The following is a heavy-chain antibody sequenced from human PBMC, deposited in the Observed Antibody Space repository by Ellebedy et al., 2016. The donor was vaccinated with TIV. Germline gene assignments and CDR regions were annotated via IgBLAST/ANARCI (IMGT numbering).Heavy chain of an antibody. CDR3: AKWSFPFGDKSERIYSFQY. V-gene: IGHV3-53*04. CDR1: GFIVSTNH. Sequence: GESLKISCTASGFIVSTNHMSWVRQAPGKGLEWVGGYTNYADSVKGRFTISTHKSRNTLYLQMTNLSTDDTAVYYCAKWSFPFGDKSERIYSFQYWGQGTLVTVSS. D-gene: IGHD2/OR15-2a*01. CDR2: GGYT. J-gene: IGHJ4*02.